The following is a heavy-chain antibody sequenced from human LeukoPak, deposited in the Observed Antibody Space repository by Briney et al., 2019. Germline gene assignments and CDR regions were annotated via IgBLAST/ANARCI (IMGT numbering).Heavy chain of an antibody. Sequence: GGSLRLSCAVSGFTFSGFWMSWSRQAPGKRLEWVASINSDGSEGYYADVVKGRFTISRDNAKNSLYLQINSLRAEDTAVYYCARSSYSSSSSVWGQGTMVTVSS. CDR2: INSDGSEG. D-gene: IGHD6-6*01. CDR1: GFTFSGFW. V-gene: IGHV3-7*03. J-gene: IGHJ3*01. CDR3: ARSSYSSSSSV.